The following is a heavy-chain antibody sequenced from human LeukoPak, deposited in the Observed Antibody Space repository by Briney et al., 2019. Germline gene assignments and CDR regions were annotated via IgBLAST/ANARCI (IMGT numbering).Heavy chain of an antibody. Sequence: PGGSLRLSCAASGFTFSSYWMSWVRQAPGKGLEWVANIKQDGSEKYYVDSVKGRFTISRDNAKNSLYLQMNSLRAEDTAVYYCARDAEAFRYSSGWLLDYWGQGTLVTVSS. V-gene: IGHV3-7*01. CDR3: ARDAEAFRYSSGWLLDY. CDR2: IKQDGSEK. J-gene: IGHJ4*02. D-gene: IGHD6-19*01. CDR1: GFTFSSYW.